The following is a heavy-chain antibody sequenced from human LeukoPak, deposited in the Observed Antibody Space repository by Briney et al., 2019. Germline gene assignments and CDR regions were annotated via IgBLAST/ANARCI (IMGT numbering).Heavy chain of an antibody. D-gene: IGHD1-26*01. CDR3: ARRRDSGSLQHFDY. J-gene: IGHJ4*02. V-gene: IGHV3-48*03. CDR2: ISSSGSTI. Sequence: GGSLRLSCAASGFTFSSYEMNWVCQAPGEGLEWVSYISSSGSTIYYADSVKGRFTISRDNAKNSLYLQMNSLRAEDTAVYYCARRRDSGSLQHFDYWGQGTLVTVSS. CDR1: GFTFSSYE.